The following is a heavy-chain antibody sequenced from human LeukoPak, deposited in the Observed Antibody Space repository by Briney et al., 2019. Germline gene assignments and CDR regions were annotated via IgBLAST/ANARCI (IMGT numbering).Heavy chain of an antibody. CDR3: ASHTYDYGGDY. CDR1: DGSIYSYY. J-gene: IGHJ4*02. D-gene: IGHD4-17*01. CDR2: VSYSGST. V-gene: IGHV4-59*01. Sequence: SETLSLTCTVSDGSIYSYYWSWIRQPPGKGLEWIGHVSYSGSTNYNPSLKSRVTISVDTSKNQFSLKLSSVTAADTAVYYCASHTYDYGGDYWGQGTLVTVSS.